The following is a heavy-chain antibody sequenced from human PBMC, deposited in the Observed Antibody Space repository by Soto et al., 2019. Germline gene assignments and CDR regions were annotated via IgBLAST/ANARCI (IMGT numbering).Heavy chain of an antibody. CDR1: GGSISSYY. CDR2: IYYSGST. CDR3: VRVGYCSGGSCYSP. J-gene: IGHJ5*02. D-gene: IGHD2-15*01. Sequence: QVQLQESGPGLVKPSETLSLTCTVSGGSISSYYWSWIRQPPGKGLEWIGYIYYSGSTNYNPSLKSRVTISVDTSKIQFPLKLSSVAAADTAVYYCVRVGYCSGGSCYSPWGQGTLVTVSA. V-gene: IGHV4-59*01.